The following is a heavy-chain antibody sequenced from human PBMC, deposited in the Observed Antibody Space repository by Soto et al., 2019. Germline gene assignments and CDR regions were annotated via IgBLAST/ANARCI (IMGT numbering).Heavy chain of an antibody. Sequence: QVQLVESGGGVVQPGRSLRLSCAASGFTFSSYGMHWVRQAPGKGLEWVAVISYDGSNKYYADSVKGRFTISRDNSKNTLYLQMNSLRAEDTAVYYCAKWFWAFGYRSYYGMDVWGQGTTVTVSS. CDR2: ISYDGSNK. J-gene: IGHJ6*02. CDR3: AKWFWAFGYRSYYGMDV. D-gene: IGHD3-22*01. V-gene: IGHV3-30*18. CDR1: GFTFSSYG.